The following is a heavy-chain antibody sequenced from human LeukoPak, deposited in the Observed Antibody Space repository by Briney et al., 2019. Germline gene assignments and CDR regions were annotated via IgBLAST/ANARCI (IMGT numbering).Heavy chain of an antibody. V-gene: IGHV3-21*01. CDR1: GFTFSSYS. D-gene: IGHD3-10*02. CDR3: ATEGAVTVRAFDY. CDR2: ISSSGSYM. Sequence: GGSLRLSCAASGFTFSSYSMNWVRQAPGKGLEWVSSISSSGSYMYYVDSLKGRFTISRDNAKNSLYLQINSLAAEDMAVYYCATEGAVTVRAFDYWGQGTLVTVSS. J-gene: IGHJ4*02.